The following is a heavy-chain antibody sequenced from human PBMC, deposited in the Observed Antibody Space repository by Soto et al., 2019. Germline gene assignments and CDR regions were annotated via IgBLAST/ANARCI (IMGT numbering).Heavy chain of an antibody. CDR3: VRDGTRNLRDWFDH. CDR2: IYATGTT. J-gene: IGHJ5*02. D-gene: IGHD1-1*01. CDR1: VPSISGFY. V-gene: IGHV4-4*07. Sequence: PSATLSLTCTLSVPSISGFYWSSIGKSAGKGLEWIGRIYATGTTDYNPSLKSRVMMSVDTSKKQFSLKLRSVTAADTAVYYCVRDGTRNLRDWFDHWGQGISVTGSS.